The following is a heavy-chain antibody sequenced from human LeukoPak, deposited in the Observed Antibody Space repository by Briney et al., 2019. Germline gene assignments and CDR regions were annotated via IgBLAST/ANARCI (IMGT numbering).Heavy chain of an antibody. CDR2: ISSGSRHI. V-gene: IGHV3-21*01. CDR3: ARDRGMAAVGTPRFDP. D-gene: IGHD6-13*01. J-gene: IGHJ5*02. CDR1: GFTFSTYW. Sequence: GGSLRLSCAASGFTFSTYWMTWVRQAPGKGLEWVSCISSGSRHIHYADSVKGRFTISRDNAKSSLYLQMNSLRPEDTAVYYCARDRGMAAVGTPRFDPWGQGTLVTVSS.